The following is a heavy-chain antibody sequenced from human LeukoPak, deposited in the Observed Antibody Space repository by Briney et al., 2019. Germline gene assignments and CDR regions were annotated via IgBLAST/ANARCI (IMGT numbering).Heavy chain of an antibody. Sequence: SETLSLTCTVSGGSTSSYYWSWIRQPPGKGLEWIGYIYYSGSTNYNPSLKSRVTISVDTSKNQFSLKLSSVTAADTAVYYCARPFANDSSGYYYLGYWGQGTLVTVSS. CDR1: GGSTSSYY. D-gene: IGHD3-22*01. V-gene: IGHV4-59*08. CDR2: IYYSGST. CDR3: ARPFANDSSGYYYLGY. J-gene: IGHJ4*02.